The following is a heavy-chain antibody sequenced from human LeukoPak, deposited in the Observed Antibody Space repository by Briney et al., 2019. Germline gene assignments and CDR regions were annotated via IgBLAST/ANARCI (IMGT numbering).Heavy chain of an antibody. Sequence: ASVAVSCASSGYTFTVYYMHWVRQAPGQGIGGVGWINPNSGGTNYAQKFQGRVTMTRDTSISTAYMELSRVRSDDTAVYYCSRDKQLVQSIDYWGQGTLVTVSS. V-gene: IGHV1-2*02. J-gene: IGHJ4*02. CDR1: GYTFTVYY. CDR3: SRDKQLVQSIDY. CDR2: INPNSGGT. D-gene: IGHD6-13*01.